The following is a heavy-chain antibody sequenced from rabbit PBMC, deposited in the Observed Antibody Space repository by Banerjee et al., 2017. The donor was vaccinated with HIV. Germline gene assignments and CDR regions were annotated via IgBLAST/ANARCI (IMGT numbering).Heavy chain of an antibody. Sequence: QSLEESGGDLVKPGASLTLTCTASGFSFNNNYYMCWVRQAPGKGLEWIGCIYSGDGSTYYASWAKGRFTISKASSTTVTLQMTTLTAADTATYFCARDAGTEYLIYFNLWGQGTLVTVS. V-gene: IGHV1S40*01. CDR1: GFSFNNNYY. CDR3: ARDAGTEYLIYFNL. D-gene: IGHD4-2*01. CDR2: IYSGDGST. J-gene: IGHJ4*01.